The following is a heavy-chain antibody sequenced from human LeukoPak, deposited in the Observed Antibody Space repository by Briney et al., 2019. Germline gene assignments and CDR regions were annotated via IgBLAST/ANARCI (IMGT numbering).Heavy chain of an antibody. CDR3: ARQADYLDNSGHYYVGGLNP. D-gene: IGHD3-22*01. CDR1: RYIFTGFN. Sequence: ASVTVSCTASRYIFTGFNFHWVRQAPGQGLEWMGRINADSGGTDLAQKFQGRITMTRDTSVSTTYMELTGLISDDTAIYYCARQADYLDNSGHYYVGGLNPWGRGALVTVSS. CDR2: INADSGGT. J-gene: IGHJ5*02. V-gene: IGHV1-2*06.